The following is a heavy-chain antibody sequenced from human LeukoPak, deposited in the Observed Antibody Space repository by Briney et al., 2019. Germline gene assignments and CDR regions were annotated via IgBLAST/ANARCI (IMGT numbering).Heavy chain of an antibody. J-gene: IGHJ5*02. Sequence: GGSLRLSCAASGFTFSSYDMHWVRHATGKGLEWVSGIATAGDTYYPGSVKGRFTISRENAKNSLYLQMNSLRAEDTALYYCVRDRCSSTSCHDSPNWFDPWGQGTLVTVSS. D-gene: IGHD2-2*01. V-gene: IGHV3-13*01. CDR2: IATAGDT. CDR1: GFTFSSYD. CDR3: VRDRCSSTSCHDSPNWFDP.